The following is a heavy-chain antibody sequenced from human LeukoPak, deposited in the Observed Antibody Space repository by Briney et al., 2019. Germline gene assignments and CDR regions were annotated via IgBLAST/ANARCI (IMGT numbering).Heavy chain of an antibody. D-gene: IGHD3-22*01. V-gene: IGHV3-53*01. J-gene: IGHJ4*02. Sequence: GGSLRLSCAASGFTVSSNYMSWVRQAPGKGLEWVSVIYSGGSTYYADSVKGRFTISRDNSKNTLYLQMNSLRAEDTAVYYCARGTTNYYDSSGYDLPLDYWGQGTLVTVS. CDR1: GFTVSSNY. CDR2: IYSGGST. CDR3: ARGTTNYYDSSGYDLPLDY.